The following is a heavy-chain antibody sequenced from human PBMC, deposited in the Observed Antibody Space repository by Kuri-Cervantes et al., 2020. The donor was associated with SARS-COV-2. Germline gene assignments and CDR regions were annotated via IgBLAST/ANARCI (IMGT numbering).Heavy chain of an antibody. Sequence: GESLKISCAASGFTFSSYGMHWVRQAPGKGLEWVANIKQDGSEKYYVDSIKGRFTISRDNSKNTLYLQMNSLRGEDTAVYYCAKDLATVVTPAFDYWGQGTLVTVSS. V-gene: IGHV3-7*01. D-gene: IGHD2-21*02. CDR2: IKQDGSEK. CDR3: AKDLATVVTPAFDY. CDR1: GFTFSSYG. J-gene: IGHJ4*02.